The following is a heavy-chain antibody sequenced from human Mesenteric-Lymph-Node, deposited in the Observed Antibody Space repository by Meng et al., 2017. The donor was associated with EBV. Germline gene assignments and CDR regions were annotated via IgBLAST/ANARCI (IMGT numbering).Heavy chain of an antibody. CDR1: GDAVSSGNNY. D-gene: IGHD4-11*01. CDR2: IYFTGST. CDR3: AREGTTVTRWFDP. J-gene: IGHJ5*02. V-gene: IGHV4-61*01. Sequence: VQLKASGPGLVKPSETLSLTCNVSGDAVSSGNNYWSWIRQSPGRGLEWIGNIYFTGSTFYNPALKSRVTISGDTSKNQFSLKLTSVTAADTAVYYCAREGTTVTRWFDPWGPGTLVTVSS.